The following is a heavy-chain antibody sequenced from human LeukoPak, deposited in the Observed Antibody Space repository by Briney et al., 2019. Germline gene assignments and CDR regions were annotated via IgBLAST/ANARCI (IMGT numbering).Heavy chain of an antibody. CDR2: IKQDGSEK. V-gene: IGHV3-7*01. D-gene: IGHD3-9*01. Sequence: GGSLRLSCAASGFTFSSYWMSWVRQAPGKGLEWVANIKQDGSEKYYVDSVKGRFTISRDNAKNSLYLQMNSLRAEDTAVYYCARPTIFGYKGGLDYWGQGTLVTVSS. CDR3: ARPTIFGYKGGLDY. J-gene: IGHJ4*02. CDR1: GFTFSSYW.